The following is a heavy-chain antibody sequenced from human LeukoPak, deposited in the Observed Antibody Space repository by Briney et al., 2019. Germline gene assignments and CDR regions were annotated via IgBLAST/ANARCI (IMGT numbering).Heavy chain of an antibody. CDR2: IHYSGST. D-gene: IGHD3-3*01. J-gene: IGHJ4*02. Sequence: PSETLSLTCTVSGGSISGYYWSWIRQPPGKGLEWIGYIHYSGSTNYNPSLKSRVTISVDTSKNQISFKLRSVTAADTAAYYCARRVPRLATVGGFDYWGQGTLVTVSS. CDR1: GGSISGYY. V-gene: IGHV4-59*08. CDR3: ARRVPRLATVGGFDY.